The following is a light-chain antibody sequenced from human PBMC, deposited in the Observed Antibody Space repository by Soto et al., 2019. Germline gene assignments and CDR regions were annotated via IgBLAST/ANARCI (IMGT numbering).Light chain of an antibody. CDR1: SSDVGGYNF. J-gene: IGLJ2*01. Sequence: QSVLTQPPSASGSPGQSVTTSCTGTSSDVGGYNFVSWYQQHPGKAPKLMIFEVSKRPSGVPDRFSGSKSDNTASLTVSGLQAEDEADYYCSSYAGSNNVIFGAGTKVTVL. CDR2: EVS. CDR3: SSYAGSNNVI. V-gene: IGLV2-8*01.